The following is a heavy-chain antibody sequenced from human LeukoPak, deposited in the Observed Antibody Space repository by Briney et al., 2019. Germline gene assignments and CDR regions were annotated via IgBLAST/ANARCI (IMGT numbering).Heavy chain of an antibody. CDR1: GGSISSSNW. Sequence: SETLSLTCAVSGGSISSSNWWSWVRQPPGKGLEWIGEIYHSGSTNYNPSLKSRVTISVDKSKNQFSLKLSSVTAADTAVYYCAREYYDSSGTRNDYWGQGTLVTVSS. CDR3: AREYYDSSGTRNDY. J-gene: IGHJ4*02. CDR2: IYHSGST. D-gene: IGHD3-22*01. V-gene: IGHV4-4*02.